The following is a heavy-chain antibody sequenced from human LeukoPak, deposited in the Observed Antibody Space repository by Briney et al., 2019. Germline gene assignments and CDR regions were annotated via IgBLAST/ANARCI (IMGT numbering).Heavy chain of an antibody. CDR2: ISSGSSTI. CDR3: ASDCSGGSLRY. J-gene: IGHJ4*02. CDR1: GFSFSSYS. D-gene: IGHD2-15*01. V-gene: IGHV3-48*01. Sequence: GGSLRLSCAASGFSFSSYSMNWVRQAPGKGLEWISYISSGSSTIFYADSVKGRFTISRDNAKNSLYLQMNSLRAEDTAVYYCASDCSGGSLRYWGQGTLVPVSS.